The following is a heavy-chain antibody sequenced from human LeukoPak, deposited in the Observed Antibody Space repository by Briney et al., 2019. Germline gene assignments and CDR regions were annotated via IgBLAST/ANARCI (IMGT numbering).Heavy chain of an antibody. V-gene: IGHV3-74*01. D-gene: IGHD2-15*01. Sequence: GGSLRLSCAASGFTFSSYWMHWVRQVPGKGLVWVSRINTDGSSTNYADSVKGRFTISRDNAKNTLYLQMNSQRPEDTAVHFCARGGFKYNYYDALDVWGPGTTVTVSS. CDR1: GFTFSSYW. J-gene: IGHJ6*02. CDR3: ARGGFKYNYYDALDV. CDR2: INTDGSST.